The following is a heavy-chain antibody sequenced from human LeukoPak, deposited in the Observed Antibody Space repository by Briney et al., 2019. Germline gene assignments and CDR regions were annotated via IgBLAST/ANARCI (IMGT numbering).Heavy chain of an antibody. Sequence: SETLSLTCAVYGGSFSNYYWTWIRQPPGKGLEWIGEINHRGRTVYNPSLKSRVTMSVDTSQNQFSLRLTSVTAADTAVYYCAREGIMERVGYIDLWGQGTLVTVSS. J-gene: IGHJ4*02. V-gene: IGHV4-34*10. CDR3: AREGIMERVGYIDL. D-gene: IGHD3-16*01. CDR1: GGSFSNYY. CDR2: INHRGRT.